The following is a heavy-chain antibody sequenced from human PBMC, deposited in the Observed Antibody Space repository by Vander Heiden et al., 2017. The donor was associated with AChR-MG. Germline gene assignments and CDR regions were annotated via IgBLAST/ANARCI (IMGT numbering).Heavy chain of an antibody. CDR1: GFTFSSYG. CDR2: IWYDGSNK. Sequence: QVQLVESGGGVVQPGRSLRLPCAASGFTFSSYGMHWVRQAPGKGLGWLAVIWYDGSNKYYADSVKGRFTISRDNSKNTLYLQMNSLRAEDTAVYYCARVTSSSSLDYWGQGTLVTVSS. V-gene: IGHV3-33*01. CDR3: ARVTSSSSLDY. D-gene: IGHD6-6*01. J-gene: IGHJ4*02.